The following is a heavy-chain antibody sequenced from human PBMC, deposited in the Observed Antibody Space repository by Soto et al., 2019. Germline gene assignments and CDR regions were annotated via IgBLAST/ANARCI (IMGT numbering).Heavy chain of an antibody. Sequence: QMQLVESGGGVVQPGRSLRLSCVASGFPFREFGMHWVRQAPGTGLEWVALISYDGSDYADSVKGRFTISRDDSRDTLLLHMDNLRPDDTGVYYCARRWNYYLDFWGQGTLVAVSS. V-gene: IGHV3-33*01. CDR2: ISYDGSD. CDR1: GFPFREFG. J-gene: IGHJ4*02. CDR3: ARRWNYYLDF. D-gene: IGHD1-1*01.